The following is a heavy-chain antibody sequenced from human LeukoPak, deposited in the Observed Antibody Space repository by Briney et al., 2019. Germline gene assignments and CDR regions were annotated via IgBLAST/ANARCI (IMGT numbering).Heavy chain of an antibody. CDR1: GFTFSSYE. V-gene: IGHV3-48*03. CDR3: ARVRDYGDYVEAFDI. Sequence: GGSLRLSCAASGFTFSSYEMNWVRQAPGKGLEWVSYISSSGSTIYYADSVKGRFTIPRDNAKNSLYLQMNSLRAEDTAVYYCARVRDYGDYVEAFDIWGQGTMVTVSS. J-gene: IGHJ3*02. D-gene: IGHD4-17*01. CDR2: ISSSGSTI.